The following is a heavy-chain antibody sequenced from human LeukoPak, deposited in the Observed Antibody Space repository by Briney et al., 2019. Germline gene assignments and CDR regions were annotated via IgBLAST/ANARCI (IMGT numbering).Heavy chain of an antibody. J-gene: IGHJ5*02. V-gene: IGHV4-30-2*01. CDR2: VYHSGST. CDR1: GGSIRSGGYS. Sequence: PSQTLSLTCAVSGGSIRSGGYSWSWIRQPPGKGLEWIGDVYHSGSTHYNPSLKSRVTISVDRSKNRFSLKLTSVTAADTAVYYCARGTPPPAWFDPWGQGTLVTVSS. CDR3: ARGTPPPAWFDP.